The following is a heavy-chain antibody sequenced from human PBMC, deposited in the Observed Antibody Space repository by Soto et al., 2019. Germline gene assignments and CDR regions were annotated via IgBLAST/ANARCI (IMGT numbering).Heavy chain of an antibody. V-gene: IGHV1-69*01. Sequence: QAQVVQSGAEVRKPGSSVKLSCKASEGTFNSYAIAWVRHAPGQGLEWMGGIIPYYNTLNYAQKFQDRVTITADDSTNTVYMELSSLRSDATAVYFCASGPSRWYPYFFESWAQGILVTDSS. J-gene: IGHJ4*02. CDR2: IIPYYNTL. D-gene: IGHD6-13*01. CDR1: EGTFNSYA. CDR3: ASGPSRWYPYFFES.